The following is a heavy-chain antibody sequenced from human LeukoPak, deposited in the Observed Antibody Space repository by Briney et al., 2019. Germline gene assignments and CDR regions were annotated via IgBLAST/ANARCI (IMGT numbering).Heavy chain of an antibody. Sequence: GASVKVSCKASGYPFSNHELHWGRKPPGQSLGWWGGINGGNGDTKYSQELQDRVTISRDTSANTAYMELSSLRSEDTAVYYCASGNTIFNWFDPWGQGTLVTVSS. CDR3: ASGNTIFNWFDP. J-gene: IGHJ5*02. D-gene: IGHD3-9*01. CDR2: INGGNGDT. CDR1: GYPFSNHE. V-gene: IGHV1-3*03.